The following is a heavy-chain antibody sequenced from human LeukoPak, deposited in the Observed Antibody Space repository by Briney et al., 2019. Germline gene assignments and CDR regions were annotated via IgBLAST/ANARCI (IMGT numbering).Heavy chain of an antibody. CDR3: ARAAYGSGSYLFDY. D-gene: IGHD3-10*01. CDR1: GGSIRPNY. J-gene: IGHJ4*02. Sequence: SETLSLTCTVSGGSIRPNYWSWIRQPPGKGLEWIGYIYNSGNTNYNPSLKSRVTISVDTSKNQFSLKLSSVTAADTAVYYCARAAYGSGSYLFDYWGQGTLVTVSS. CDR2: IYNSGNT. V-gene: IGHV4-59*08.